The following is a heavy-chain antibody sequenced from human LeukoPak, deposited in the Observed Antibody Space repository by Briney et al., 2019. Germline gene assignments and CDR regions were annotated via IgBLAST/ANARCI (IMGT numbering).Heavy chain of an antibody. CDR2: INCSGKT. Sequence: SGTLSLTCTASGDSFTSTDDFWGWIRQPPGKGLEWIGSINCSGKTYYNPSLKSRVTISVDTSKNQVSLRLSSVTAADTAVYYWARSSYSSGRYGGLDVWGQGTTVTVSS. J-gene: IGHJ6*02. CDR1: GDSFTSTDDF. D-gene: IGHD3-22*01. V-gene: IGHV4-39*01. CDR3: ARSSYSSGRYGGLDV.